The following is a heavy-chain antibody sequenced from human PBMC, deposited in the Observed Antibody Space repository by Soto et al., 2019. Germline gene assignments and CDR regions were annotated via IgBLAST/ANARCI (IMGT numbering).Heavy chain of an antibody. J-gene: IGHJ3*02. V-gene: IGHV4-38-2*02. CDR2: IYHSGST. CDR3: ARDPAKLYSGSYYSAFDI. CDR1: GYSISSGYY. D-gene: IGHD1-26*01. Sequence: SETLSLTCAVSGYSISSGYYWGWIRQPPGKGLEWIGSIYHSGSTYYNPSLKSRVTISVDTSKNQFSLKLSSVTAADTAVYYCARDPAKLYSGSYYSAFDIWGQGTMVTVSS.